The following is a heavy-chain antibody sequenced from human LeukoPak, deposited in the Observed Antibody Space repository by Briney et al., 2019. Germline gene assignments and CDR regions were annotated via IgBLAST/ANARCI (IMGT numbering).Heavy chain of an antibody. Sequence: ASVKVSCKASGGTFSSYAISWVRQAPGQGLEWMGRIIPILGIANYAQKFQGRVTITADKSTSTAYMELSSLRSEDTAVYYCARYSSGWSETTDYWGQGTLVTASS. D-gene: IGHD6-19*01. CDR1: GGTFSSYA. CDR2: IIPILGIA. CDR3: ARYSSGWSETTDY. V-gene: IGHV1-69*04. J-gene: IGHJ4*02.